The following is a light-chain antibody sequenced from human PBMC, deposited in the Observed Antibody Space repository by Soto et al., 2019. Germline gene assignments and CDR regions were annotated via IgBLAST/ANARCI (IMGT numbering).Light chain of an antibody. V-gene: IGLV2-14*01. CDR3: SSYTTSDTRLYV. J-gene: IGLJ1*01. CDR2: QVS. Sequence: QSALTQPASVSGSPGQSITISCTGTSSDVGAHNYVSWYQHHPGKGPKLMIYQVSNRPSGVSNRFSGSKSGNTASLTISGLQAQDEADYYCSSYTTSDTRLYVFGTGTKLTVL. CDR1: SSDVGAHNY.